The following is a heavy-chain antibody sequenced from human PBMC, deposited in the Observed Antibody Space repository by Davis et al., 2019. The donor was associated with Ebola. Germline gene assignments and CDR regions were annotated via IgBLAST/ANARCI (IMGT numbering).Heavy chain of an antibody. CDR3: AKEIGRGYTYGD. D-gene: IGHD5-18*01. CDR1: GFTSSSYA. V-gene: IGHV3-23*01. CDR2: ISGNGGRI. J-gene: IGHJ4*02. Sequence: GGSLRLSCPVSGFTSSSYAMSWVRQAPGKGLEWVSAISGNGGRILSADSVKGRFTISRDNSRDTLYLEMNSLRVEDTAVYYCAKEIGRGYTYGDWGQGTLVTVSS.